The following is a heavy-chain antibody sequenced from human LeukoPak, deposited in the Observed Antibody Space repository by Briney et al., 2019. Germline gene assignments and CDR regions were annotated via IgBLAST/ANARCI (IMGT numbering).Heavy chain of an antibody. Sequence: PSETLSLTCNVSGGSLNGYYWSWVRQPPGKALEWIGYIYSSGSTYYNPSLKSRVTISIDTSKNQFSLKLTSVTAADAAVYYCARAVGSGSFQTYYYYMDVWGKGTTVTISS. J-gene: IGHJ6*03. D-gene: IGHD3-10*01. CDR3: ARAVGSGSFQTYYYYMDV. V-gene: IGHV4-59*01. CDR2: IYSSGST. CDR1: GGSLNGYY.